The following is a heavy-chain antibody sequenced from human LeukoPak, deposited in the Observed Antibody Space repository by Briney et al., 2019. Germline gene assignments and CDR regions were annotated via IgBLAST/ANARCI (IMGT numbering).Heavy chain of an antibody. J-gene: IGHJ4*02. Sequence: ASVKASCKASGYTFTGYYMHWVRQAPGQGLEWMGWINPNSGGTNYAQKFQGRVTMTRDTSISTAYMELSRLRSDDTAVYYCARGPYSSSWEYYFDYWGQGTLVTVSS. CDR1: GYTFTGYY. CDR2: INPNSGGT. V-gene: IGHV1-2*02. CDR3: ARGPYSSSWEYYFDY. D-gene: IGHD6-13*01.